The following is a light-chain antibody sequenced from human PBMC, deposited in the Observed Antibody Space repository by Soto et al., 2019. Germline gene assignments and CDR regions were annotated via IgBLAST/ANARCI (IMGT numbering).Light chain of an antibody. J-gene: IGLJ1*01. CDR1: SSNIGSNT. CDR3: AAWDDSRNGYV. CDR2: SNN. Sequence: QSVLTQPPSASGTPGQRVTISCSGSSSNIGSNTVNWYQQLPGTAPKLLIYSNNQRPSGVPDRFSGSKSGTSASLAISGLQSEDEADYYCAAWDDSRNGYVFGAGTKVPVL. V-gene: IGLV1-44*01.